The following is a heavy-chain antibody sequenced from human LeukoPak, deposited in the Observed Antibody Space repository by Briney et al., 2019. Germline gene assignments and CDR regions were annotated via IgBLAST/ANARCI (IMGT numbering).Heavy chain of an antibody. D-gene: IGHD2/OR15-2a*01. J-gene: IGHJ4*02. V-gene: IGHV3-30*02. Sequence: PGGSLRLSCSASGFTFRTYGMHWVRQAPGKGLEWVAFIRFDGSNQYYADSVKGRFTISRDNSNNTLSLQMNTLRGDDTAVYFCAKVYGESHFDSWGQGTLVTVSS. CDR3: AKVYGESHFDS. CDR2: IRFDGSNQ. CDR1: GFTFRTYG.